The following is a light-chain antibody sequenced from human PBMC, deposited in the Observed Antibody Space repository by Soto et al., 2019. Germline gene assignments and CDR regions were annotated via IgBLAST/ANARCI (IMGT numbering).Light chain of an antibody. CDR2: EVS. CDR3: SSYTSSRAYV. J-gene: IGLJ1*01. V-gene: IGLV2-14*01. CDR1: SSDVGGYNY. Sequence: QSGLTQPASVSGSPGQSITSSCTGTSSDVGGYNYVSWYQQQSGKAPKLMIHEVSNRPSGVSNRFSGSKSGNTASLTISGLQAEDEADYYCSSYTSSRAYVFGIGTKVTV.